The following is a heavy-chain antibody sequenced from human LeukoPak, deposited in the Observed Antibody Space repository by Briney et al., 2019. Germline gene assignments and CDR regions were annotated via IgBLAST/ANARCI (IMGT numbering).Heavy chain of an antibody. D-gene: IGHD5-12*01. Sequence: AGGSLRLSCAASGFTFSDYYVSWIRQAPGKGLEWVSYISSSSSYTNYADSVKGRFTISRDNAKNSLYLQMNSLRAEDTAVYYCARGGYSGYDWVDYWGQGTLVTVSP. CDR3: ARGGYSGYDWVDY. J-gene: IGHJ4*02. CDR1: GFTFSDYY. CDR2: ISSSSSYT. V-gene: IGHV3-11*05.